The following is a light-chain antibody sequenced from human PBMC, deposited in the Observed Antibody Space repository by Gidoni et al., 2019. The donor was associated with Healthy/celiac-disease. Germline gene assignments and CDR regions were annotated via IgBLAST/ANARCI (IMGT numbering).Light chain of an antibody. CDR3: QQYNSYSYT. CDR2: KAS. J-gene: IGKJ2*01. Sequence: DIQMTKSPSTLSASVGDRVNITCRASQSISSWLAWYQQKPGKAPKLLIYKASSLESGVPSRFSGSGSGTEFTLTISSLQPDDFATYYCQQYNSYSYTFGQGTKLEIK. V-gene: IGKV1-5*03. CDR1: QSISSW.